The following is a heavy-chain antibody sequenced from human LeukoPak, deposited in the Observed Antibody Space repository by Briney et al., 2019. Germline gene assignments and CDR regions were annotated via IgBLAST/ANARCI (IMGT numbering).Heavy chain of an antibody. J-gene: IGHJ6*03. CDR2: IYSGGST. CDR3: ARVMNYYYYYMDV. CDR1: GFTDGSNY. D-gene: IGHD2-8*01. V-gene: IGHV3-66*01. Sequence: PGGSLRLSCAASGFTDGSNYMSWVRQAPGKGLEWVSVIYSGGSTYYADSVKGRFTISRDNSKNTLYLQMNSLRAEDTAVYYCARVMNYYYYYMDVWGKGTTVTISS.